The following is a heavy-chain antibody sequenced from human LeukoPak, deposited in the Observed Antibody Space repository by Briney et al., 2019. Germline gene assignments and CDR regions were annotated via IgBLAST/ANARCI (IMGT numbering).Heavy chain of an antibody. J-gene: IGHJ3*02. CDR2: INHSGST. CDR1: GGSFSGYY. V-gene: IGHV4-34*01. D-gene: IGHD6-13*01. CDR3: ARHSGRGNAFDI. Sequence: NPSETLSLTCAVYGGSFSGYYWSWIRQPPGKGLEWIGEINHSGSTNYNPSLKSRVTISVDTSKNQISLNLRSVTAADTAVYYCARHSGRGNAFDIWGQGTRVTVSS.